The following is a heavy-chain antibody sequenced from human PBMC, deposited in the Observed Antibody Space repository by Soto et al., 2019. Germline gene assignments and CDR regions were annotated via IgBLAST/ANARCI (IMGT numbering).Heavy chain of an antibody. CDR2: IYYSGST. CDR3: AREGLSSSWYYFDY. CDR1: GGSISSGGYY. J-gene: IGHJ4*02. D-gene: IGHD6-13*01. V-gene: IGHV4-31*03. Sequence: SETLSLTCTVSGGSISSGGYYWSWIRQHPGKGLEWIGYIYYSGSTYYNPSLKSRVTISVDTSKNQFSLKLSSVTAADTAVYYCAREGLSSSWYYFDYWGQATLVTV.